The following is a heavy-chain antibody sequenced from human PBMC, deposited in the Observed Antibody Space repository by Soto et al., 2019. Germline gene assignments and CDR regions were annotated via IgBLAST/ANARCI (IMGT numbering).Heavy chain of an antibody. J-gene: IGHJ3*02. D-gene: IGHD3-10*01. V-gene: IGHV1-69*06. CDR1: GGTLSDHG. CDR3: ARGVYGSGNYYTVPSAFDI. Sequence: QVQLEQSGAEVKKPGSSVKVSCKASGGTLSDHGVAWLRQAPGQGLEWMGGTIPVFNTAKYAQKFQGRVTVTEDKVPTIAYIELRSLRSEDTVFYCCARGVYGSGNYYTVPSAFDIWGQGTMVIVSS. CDR2: TIPVFNTA.